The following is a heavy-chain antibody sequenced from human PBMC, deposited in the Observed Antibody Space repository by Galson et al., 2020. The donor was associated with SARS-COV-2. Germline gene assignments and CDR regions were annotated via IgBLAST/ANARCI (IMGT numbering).Heavy chain of an antibody. V-gene: IGHV4-30-2*01. CDR2: ISHSGGI. D-gene: IGHD4-17*01. J-gene: IGHJ3*02. CDR3: ARLHYGEYAPEDFDI. Sequence: SETLSLTCAVSGTSISSGSYSWNWIRQPPGKGLEWIGYISHSGGIYYNPSLKSRVTISGDRSKNQFSLRLSSVTAADTAVYYCARLHYGEYAPEDFDIWGPGTSVTVAS. CDR1: GTSISSGSYS.